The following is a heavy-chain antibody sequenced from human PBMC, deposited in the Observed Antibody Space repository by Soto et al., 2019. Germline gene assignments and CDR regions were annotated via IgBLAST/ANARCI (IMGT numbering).Heavy chain of an antibody. CDR3: AARYSSAWSGHFDY. Sequence: SVKVSCKASGFTFSSSAMQWVRQARGQRLEWIGWIVVGSGNTDYAQKFQERVTITRDMSTSTAYMELSSLRSEDTAVYYCAARYSSAWSGHFDYWGQGTLVTVSS. D-gene: IGHD6-19*01. V-gene: IGHV1-58*02. CDR2: IVVGSGNT. J-gene: IGHJ4*02. CDR1: GFTFSSSA.